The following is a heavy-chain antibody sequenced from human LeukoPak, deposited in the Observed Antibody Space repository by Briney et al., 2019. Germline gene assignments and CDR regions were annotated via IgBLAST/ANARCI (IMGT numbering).Heavy chain of an antibody. Sequence: GGSLRLSCAASGFTLTHYNMNWVRQAPGKGLEWVSYVSSSGAAIYYADSVKGRFTISRDNAKNSLYLQMDSLRAEDTAVYYCARDQRGDYWGQGTLVTVSS. D-gene: IGHD6-25*01. CDR3: ARDQRGDY. CDR1: GFTLTHYN. J-gene: IGHJ4*02. CDR2: VSSSGAAI. V-gene: IGHV3-48*04.